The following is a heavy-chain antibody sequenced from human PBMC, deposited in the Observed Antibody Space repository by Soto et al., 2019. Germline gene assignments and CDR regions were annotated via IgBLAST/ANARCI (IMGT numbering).Heavy chain of an antibody. J-gene: IGHJ5*02. CDR3: ARHTERIAEIGWFDP. V-gene: IGHV3-48*01. D-gene: IGHD6-13*01. Sequence: EVQLVESGGGLVQPGGSLRLSCAASGFTFSSYIMNWVRQAPGKGLEWVSYSSSSSSTIYYAGSVKGLFTISRDNATNSLSRQINSLRAESTAVYYCARHTERIAEIGWFDPWGQGTRVTVSS. CDR1: GFTFSSYI. CDR2: SSSSSSTI.